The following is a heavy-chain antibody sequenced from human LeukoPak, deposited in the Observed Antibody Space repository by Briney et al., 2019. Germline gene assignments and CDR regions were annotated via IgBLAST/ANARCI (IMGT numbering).Heavy chain of an antibody. Sequence: PGGSLRLSCAASGFTFSSYGMRWVRQAPGKGLEWVAFIRYDGSNKYYADSVKGRFTISRDNSKNTLYLQMNSLRAEDTAVYYCAKDNAARGIAARLDHDAFDIWGQGTMVTVSS. D-gene: IGHD6-6*01. CDR3: AKDNAARGIAARLDHDAFDI. J-gene: IGHJ3*02. CDR1: GFTFSSYG. CDR2: IRYDGSNK. V-gene: IGHV3-30*02.